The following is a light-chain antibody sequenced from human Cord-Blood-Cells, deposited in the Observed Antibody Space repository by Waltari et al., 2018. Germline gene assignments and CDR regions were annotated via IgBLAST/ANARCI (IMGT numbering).Light chain of an antibody. CDR1: SGSIASNY. Sequence: NFMLTQPHSVSESPGKTVTISCTRSSGSIASNYVHWYQQRPGSSPTTVIHEANPRPSGVPDRFSGSIDSSSNAASLTISGLKTEDEAGYYCQSYDSSLWVFGGGTKLTVL. CDR2: EAN. V-gene: IGLV6-57*01. J-gene: IGLJ3*02. CDR3: QSYDSSLWV.